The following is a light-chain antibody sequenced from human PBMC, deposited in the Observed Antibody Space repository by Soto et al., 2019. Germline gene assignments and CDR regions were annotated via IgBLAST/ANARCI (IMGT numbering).Light chain of an antibody. J-gene: IGLJ2*01. CDR2: YDS. CDR3: QVWDSSSDHRV. CDR1: NIGSKS. Sequence: SYELTQPPSVSVAPGKTARITCGGNNIGSKSVHWYQQKPGQAPVLVIYYDSDRPSGIPERFSGSNSGNTATLTISRVEAGAEADDYCQVWDSSSDHRVFGGGTKLTVL. V-gene: IGLV3-21*04.